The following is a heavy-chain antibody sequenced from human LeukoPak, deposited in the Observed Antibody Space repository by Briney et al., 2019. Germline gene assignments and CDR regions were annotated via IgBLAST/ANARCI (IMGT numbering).Heavy chain of an antibody. Sequence: GGSLRLSCVASGFTFSNYAMSWVRQAPGKGLEWVSAISDDGGATYHADSVKGRFTISRDNAKNSLYLQMNSLRAEDTAVYYCARGRYSSRPLDYWGQGTLVTVSS. CDR2: ISDDGGAT. J-gene: IGHJ4*02. V-gene: IGHV3-23*01. D-gene: IGHD6-13*01. CDR1: GFTFSNYA. CDR3: ARGRYSSRPLDY.